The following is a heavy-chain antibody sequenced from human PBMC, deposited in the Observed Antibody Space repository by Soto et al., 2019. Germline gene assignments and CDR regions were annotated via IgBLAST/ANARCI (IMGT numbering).Heavy chain of an antibody. CDR3: ARVRSGTYFGVYYNGMDV. CDR1: GGTFSNYA. CDR2: IIPMIGTA. D-gene: IGHD1-26*01. V-gene: IGHV1-69*01. Sequence: QVQLVQSASEVKKPGSSAKVSCKASGGTFSNYAFSWVRQAPGQGLEWMGGIIPMIGTANYAEKFQGRVTITADESTSTVYMELRRLRSEDTALYYCARVRSGTYFGVYYNGMDVWGQGTAVTVSS. J-gene: IGHJ6*02.